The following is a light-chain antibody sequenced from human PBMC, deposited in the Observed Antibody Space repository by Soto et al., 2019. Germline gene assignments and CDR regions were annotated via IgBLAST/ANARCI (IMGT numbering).Light chain of an antibody. Sequence: DIVMTQSPDSLAVSLGERATIKCKSGQSVLSRSNDHNYLAWYQLKSGQPPKLLIYWASSRESGVPDRFSGSGSATDFTLTISSLQPEDAALYFCQQYFRTPYTFGQGTKLEIK. V-gene: IGKV4-1*01. CDR1: QSVLSRSNDHNY. CDR3: QQYFRTPYT. CDR2: WAS. J-gene: IGKJ2*01.